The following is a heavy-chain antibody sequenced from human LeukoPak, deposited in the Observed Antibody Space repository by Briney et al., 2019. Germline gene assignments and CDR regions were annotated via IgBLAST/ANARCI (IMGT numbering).Heavy chain of an antibody. D-gene: IGHD3-16*01. CDR1: GFTFGDYA. Sequence: GGSLRLSCTASGFTFGDYAVSWVRQAPGKGLEWVGFIRSKAYGGTTEYAASVKGRFTISRDDSKTIAYLQMDSLKTEDTAVYYCVREIRRYNWFDPWGQGTLVTVSS. V-gene: IGHV3-49*04. CDR2: IRSKAYGGTT. CDR3: VREIRRYNWFDP. J-gene: IGHJ5*02.